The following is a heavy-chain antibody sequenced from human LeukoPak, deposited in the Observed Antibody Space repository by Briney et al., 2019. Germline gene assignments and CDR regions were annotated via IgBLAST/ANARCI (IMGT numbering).Heavy chain of an antibody. V-gene: IGHV3-23*01. D-gene: IGHD3-22*01. CDR3: AKDRSLGYYDSSGYYQIDP. Sequence: PGGSLRLSCAASGFTFSSYAMSWVRQAPGKGLEWVSAISGSGGSTYYADSVKGRFTISRDNSKNTLYLQMNSLRAEDTAVYYCAKDRSLGYYDSSGYYQIDPWGQGTLVTVSS. J-gene: IGHJ5*02. CDR2: ISGSGGST. CDR1: GFTFSSYA.